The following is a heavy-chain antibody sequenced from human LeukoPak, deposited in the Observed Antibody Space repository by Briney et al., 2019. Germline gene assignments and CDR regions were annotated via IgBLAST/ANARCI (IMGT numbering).Heavy chain of an antibody. J-gene: IGHJ4*02. CDR2: IYSDGRT. Sequence: GGSLRLSCAASGFTVSNKYMTWVRQAPGKGLEWVSLIYSDGRTYYADSVKGRCTISRDNSKNTLYLQMNTLRAEDTAVYYCARFRGAADNYGPIDYWAQGILVTVSS. CDR1: GFTVSNKY. V-gene: IGHV3-53*01. D-gene: IGHD4-17*01. CDR3: ARFRGAADNYGPIDY.